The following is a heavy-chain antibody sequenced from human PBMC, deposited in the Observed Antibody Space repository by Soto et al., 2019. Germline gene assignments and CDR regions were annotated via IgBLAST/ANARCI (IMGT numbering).Heavy chain of an antibody. V-gene: IGHV1-69*12. D-gene: IGHD6-13*01. CDR1: GGTFSSYA. CDR3: ARHVAAAGYYYGMAV. J-gene: IGHJ6*02. Sequence: QVQLVQSGAEVKKPGSSVKVSCKASGGTFSSYAIRWVRQARGQGLEWMGGIISICGTENDGQKFQGRVTINADESTTTASMELSSLRSEHTAVYYCARHVAAAGYYYGMAVWGQGTTVTVSS. CDR2: IISICGTE.